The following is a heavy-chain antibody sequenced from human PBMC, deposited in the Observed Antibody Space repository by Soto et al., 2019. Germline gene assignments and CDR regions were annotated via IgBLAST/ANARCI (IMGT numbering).Heavy chain of an antibody. CDR2: MYASGHV. CDR3: VKDILSGGADV. Sequence: EVHLVESGGALVQPGRSLRLSCATSGFALRESAMHWVRQVPGGGLKWVSGMYASGHVGYADSLRGRFTMSRDVAKNSLYLQMTSLTTEDTALYNCVKDILSGGADVWGKGNKVTVSS. CDR1: GFALRESA. J-gene: IGHJ6*04. D-gene: IGHD3-10*02. V-gene: IGHV3-9*01.